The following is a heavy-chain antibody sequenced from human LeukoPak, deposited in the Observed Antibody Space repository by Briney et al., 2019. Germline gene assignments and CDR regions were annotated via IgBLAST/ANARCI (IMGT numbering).Heavy chain of an antibody. CDR3: VRDFYFCGGSCPLFDK. CDR1: GLTFSIYA. V-gene: IGHV3-23*01. J-gene: IGHJ4*02. D-gene: IGHD2-15*01. CDR2: ITDTGGYT. Sequence: PGGSLRLSCAASGLTFSIYAMSWVRQAPGKGLEWVSGITDTGGYTYYPDSVKGRFTISRDNSENTLYLHMYSLTAEVTAVYYSVRDFYFCGGSCPLFDKWGQGTLVTVSS.